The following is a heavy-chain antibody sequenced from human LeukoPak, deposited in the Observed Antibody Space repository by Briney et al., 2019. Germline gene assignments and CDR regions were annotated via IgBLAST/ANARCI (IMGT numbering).Heavy chain of an antibody. CDR2: ISSSGGST. D-gene: IGHD3-10*01. Sequence: RSGGSLRLSCAASGFTFTNYAMSWVRQAPGKGLEWLSSISSSGGSTYYADSVKGRFTISRDNAKNSLYLQMNSLRAEDMALYYCAKGRRGFGAEFDYWGQGTLVTVSS. CDR1: GFTFTNYA. V-gene: IGHV3-23*01. CDR3: AKGRRGFGAEFDY. J-gene: IGHJ4*02.